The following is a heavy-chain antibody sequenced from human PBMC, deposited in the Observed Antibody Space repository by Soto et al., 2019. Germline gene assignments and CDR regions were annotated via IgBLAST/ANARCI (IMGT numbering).Heavy chain of an antibody. CDR3: ARWNLNFDF. Sequence: SVKVSCKASGYSFTKNVIHWVRQAPGQRLEWMGWINAGNGDTKYSQEFQGRVTITRDTSASTAYMELSSLRSEDTAVYYCARWNLNFDFWGQGALVTVS. CDR1: GYSFTKNV. V-gene: IGHV1-3*01. J-gene: IGHJ4*02. D-gene: IGHD1-1*01. CDR2: INAGNGDT.